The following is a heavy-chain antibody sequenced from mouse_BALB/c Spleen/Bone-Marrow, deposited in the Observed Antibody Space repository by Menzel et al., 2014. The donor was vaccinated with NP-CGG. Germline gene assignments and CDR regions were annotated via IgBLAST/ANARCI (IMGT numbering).Heavy chain of an antibody. J-gene: IGHJ3*01. Sequence: VQLQQSGPELEKPGASVKISCKASGYSFTGYNMNWVKQSDGRSLEWIGNIDPYYGGTSYNQKFRGKASLTVDKSSSAADMQLTSLTSEESAVDYCARNHFGSNALGYWGQGTLVTVSA. CDR1: GYSFTGYN. CDR2: IDPYYGGT. V-gene: IGHV1S135*01. D-gene: IGHD1-1*01. CDR3: ARNHFGSNALGY.